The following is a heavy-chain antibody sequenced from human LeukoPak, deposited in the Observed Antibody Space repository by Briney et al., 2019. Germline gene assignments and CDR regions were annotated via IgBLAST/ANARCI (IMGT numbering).Heavy chain of an antibody. CDR1: GYSFTNYW. Sequence: KISCQGSGYSFTNYWIGWVRQMPGKGLEWMGIIPIFGTANYAQKFQGRVTITADEPTSTAYMELSSLRSEDTAVYYCARDRARIAVAGPYYYYGMDVWGQGTTVTVSS. CDR2: IIPIFGTA. CDR3: ARDRARIAVAGPYYYYGMDV. V-gene: IGHV1-69*01. D-gene: IGHD6-19*01. J-gene: IGHJ6*02.